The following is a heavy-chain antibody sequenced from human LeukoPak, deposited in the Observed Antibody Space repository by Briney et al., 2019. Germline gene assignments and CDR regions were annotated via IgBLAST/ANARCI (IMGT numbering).Heavy chain of an antibody. CDR1: GYTFTSYD. CDR3: ATSSCGGDCYSLDY. D-gene: IGHD2-21*02. Sequence: ASVKVSCKASGYTFTSYDINWVRQATGQGLEWMGWMNPNSGNTGYAQKFQGRVTMTRNTSISTAYMELSSLSSEDTAVYYCATSSCGGDCYSLDYWGQGTLVTVSS. CDR2: MNPNSGNT. J-gene: IGHJ4*02. V-gene: IGHV1-8*01.